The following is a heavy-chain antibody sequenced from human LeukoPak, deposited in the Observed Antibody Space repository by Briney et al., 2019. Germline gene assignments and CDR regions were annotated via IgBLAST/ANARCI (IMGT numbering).Heavy chain of an antibody. V-gene: IGHV3-74*01. D-gene: IGHD1-26*01. CDR2: INSDGSET. Sequence: GGSLRLSCAASGFTFSSNWMHWVRQGPGKGLVWVSRINSDGSETSHADSVKGRFTISRDNAKNTLYLQMNSLRAEDTAVYYCARAGEGLLAYSFDIWGQGTIVTVSS. J-gene: IGHJ3*02. CDR3: ARAGEGLLAYSFDI. CDR1: GFTFSSNW.